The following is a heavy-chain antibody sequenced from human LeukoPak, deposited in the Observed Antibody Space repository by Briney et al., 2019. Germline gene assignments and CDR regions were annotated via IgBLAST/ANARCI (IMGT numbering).Heavy chain of an antibody. Sequence: PSETLSLTCTVSGGPISSSSYYWGWIRQPPGKGLEWIGSIYYSGSTYYSPSLKSRVTISVDTSKNQFSLKLSSVTAADTAVYYCASFSSWYGDYYYYYMDVWGKGTTVTVSS. D-gene: IGHD6-13*01. V-gene: IGHV4-39*01. CDR2: IYYSGST. CDR1: GGPISSSSYY. CDR3: ASFSSWYGDYYYYYMDV. J-gene: IGHJ6*03.